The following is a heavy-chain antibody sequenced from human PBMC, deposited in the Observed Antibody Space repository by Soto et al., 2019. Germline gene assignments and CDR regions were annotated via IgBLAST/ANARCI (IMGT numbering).Heavy chain of an antibody. J-gene: IGHJ4*02. V-gene: IGHV3-23*01. D-gene: IGHD1-7*01. CDR2: VSNSFSDGNT. Sequence: EVHLLESGGGLVQPGGSLRLSCAASGFTFSTYAMNWVRQAPGKGLEWVSAVSNSFSDGNTHYADSVTGRFTISRDNAKNTVFLEMNSLRAEDTAVYYCAKVFPPELGNYFDHWGQGTLVTVSS. CDR3: AKVFPPELGNYFDH. CDR1: GFTFSTYA.